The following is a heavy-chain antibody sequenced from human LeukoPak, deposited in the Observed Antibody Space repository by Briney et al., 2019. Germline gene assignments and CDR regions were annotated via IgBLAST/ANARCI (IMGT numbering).Heavy chain of an antibody. CDR1: GFTFSSYW. CDR2: INGDGSTT. D-gene: IGHD6-6*01. V-gene: IGHV3-74*01. CDR3: ARQQYSSPEY. J-gene: IGHJ4*02. Sequence: GGSLRLSCAASGFTFSSYWMHWVRQAPGKGLLWVSRINGDGSTTNYADSVKGRFTISRDNAKNMLYLQMNSLGAEDTAVYYCARQQYSSPEYWGQGTLVTVSS.